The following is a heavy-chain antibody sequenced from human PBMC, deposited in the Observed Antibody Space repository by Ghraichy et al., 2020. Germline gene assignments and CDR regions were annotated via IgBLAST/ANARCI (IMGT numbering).Heavy chain of an antibody. D-gene: IGHD3-10*01. Sequence: GGSLRLSCAASGFTFSTYSMNWVRQAPGKGLEWVSYISSSSSGTYYADSVKGRFTISRDNAKNLLYLQVNSLRDEDTAVFYCAREVAYGIFDYWGQGALVTVSS. CDR3: AREVAYGIFDY. CDR2: ISSSSSGT. J-gene: IGHJ4*02. CDR1: GFTFSTYS. V-gene: IGHV3-48*02.